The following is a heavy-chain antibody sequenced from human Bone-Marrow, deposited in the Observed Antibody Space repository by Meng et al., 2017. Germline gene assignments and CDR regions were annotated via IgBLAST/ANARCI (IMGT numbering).Heavy chain of an antibody. CDR1: GGTFSSYA. V-gene: IGHV1-69*06. D-gene: IGHD1-26*01. CDR2: IIPIFGTA. CDR3: VRTWELLYIGDYYYGMDV. Sequence: SVKVSCKASGGTFSSYAISWVRQAPAHGLEWMGGIIPIFGTANYAQKFQGRVTITADKSTSTAYMELSSLRAEDTAVYYCVRTWELLYIGDYYYGMDVWGQGTTVTVSS. J-gene: IGHJ6*02.